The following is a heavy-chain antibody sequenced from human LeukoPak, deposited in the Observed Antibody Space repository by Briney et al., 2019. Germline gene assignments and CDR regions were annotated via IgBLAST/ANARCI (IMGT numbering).Heavy chain of an antibody. CDR1: GYTFTGYY. CDR3: ARDRSITGPSLLFDY. CDR2: INPNSGGT. D-gene: IGHD3-16*01. Sequence: GASVKVSCKASGYTFTGYYMHWVRQAPGQGLEWMGWINPNSGGTNYAQKFQGRVTMTRDTSISTAYMELSRLRSDDTAVYYCARDRSITGPSLLFDYWGQGTLVTVSS. V-gene: IGHV1-2*02. J-gene: IGHJ4*02.